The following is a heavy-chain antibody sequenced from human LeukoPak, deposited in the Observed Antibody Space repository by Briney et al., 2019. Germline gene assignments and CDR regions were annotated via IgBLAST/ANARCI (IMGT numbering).Heavy chain of an antibody. Sequence: PSETLSLTCTVSGGSISSYYWSWIRQPPGKGLEWIGYIYYSGSTNYNPSLKSRVTISVGTSKNQFSLKLSSVTAADTAVYYCAGDTYYYDSSGYYPLGYWGQGTLVTVSS. J-gene: IGHJ4*02. D-gene: IGHD3-22*01. CDR3: AGDTYYYDSSGYYPLGY. CDR1: GGSISSYY. CDR2: IYYSGST. V-gene: IGHV4-59*01.